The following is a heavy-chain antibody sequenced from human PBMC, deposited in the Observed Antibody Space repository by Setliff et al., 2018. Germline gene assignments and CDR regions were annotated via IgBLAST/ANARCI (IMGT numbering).Heavy chain of an antibody. CDR2: INWNGGST. D-gene: IGHD3-3*01. V-gene: IGHV3-20*04. CDR3: TREASVDFWSGYPYYYYMDV. J-gene: IGHJ6*03. Sequence: GGSLRLSCAASGFTFDDYGMSWVRQAPGKGLEWVSGINWNGGSTGYADSVKGRFTISRDDSKSIAYLQMNSLKTEDTAVYYCTREASVDFWSGYPYYYYMDVWGKGTTVTVSS. CDR1: GFTFDDYG.